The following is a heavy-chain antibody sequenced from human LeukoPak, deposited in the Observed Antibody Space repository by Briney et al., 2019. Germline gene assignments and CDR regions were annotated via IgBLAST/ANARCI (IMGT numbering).Heavy chain of an antibody. CDR1: GGSISGSSYY. J-gene: IGHJ4*02. CDR2: IYYSGST. CDR3: ARRRVFRHYLDY. Sequence: PSETLSLTCTVSGGSISGSSYYWGWIRQPPGKGLEWIGNIYYSGSTYYNPSLKSRVTISVDTSKNQFSLKLSSVTAADTAVYYCARRRVFRHYLDYWGQGTLVTVSS. V-gene: IGHV4-39*07. D-gene: IGHD3-10*01.